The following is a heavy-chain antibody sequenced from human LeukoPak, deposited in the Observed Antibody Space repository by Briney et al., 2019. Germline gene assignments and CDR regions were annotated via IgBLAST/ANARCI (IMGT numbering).Heavy chain of an antibody. D-gene: IGHD6-19*01. CDR3: TRGVAISTSGWYGTFDY. CDR2: ISTDGSRI. J-gene: IGHJ4*02. V-gene: IGHV3-64*02. Sequence: PGGSLRLSCAASGFTFRDYAMFWVRQAPGKGLEYVSVISTDGSRIYYADPVKGRFTISRDNSKNTLYLQMGSLRAEDMAVYYCTRGVAISTSGWYGTFDYWGQGALVTVSS. CDR1: GFTFRDYA.